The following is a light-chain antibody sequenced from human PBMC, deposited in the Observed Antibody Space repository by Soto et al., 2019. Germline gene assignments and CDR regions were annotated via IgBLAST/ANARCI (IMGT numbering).Light chain of an antibody. CDR3: QQYGSSPYT. V-gene: IGKV3-20*01. CDR2: GAS. J-gene: IGKJ2*01. Sequence: EIVLTQSPGTLSLSPGERATLSCRASQSVSSSYLAWYQQKPGQAPRLLIYGASSRATGIPARFSGSGSGTDFTLTISSLESEDFAVYYCQQYGSSPYTFGQGTKLEIK. CDR1: QSVSSSY.